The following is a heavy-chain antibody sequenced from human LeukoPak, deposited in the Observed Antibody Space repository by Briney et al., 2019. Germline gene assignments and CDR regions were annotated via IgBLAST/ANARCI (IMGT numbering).Heavy chain of an antibody. CDR3: ARDKGPSGYSSSWFTPFDY. D-gene: IGHD6-13*01. J-gene: IGHJ4*02. CDR1: GGTFSSYA. CDR2: IIPIFGTA. V-gene: IGHV1-69*05. Sequence: RASVKVSCKASGGTFSSYAISWVRQAPGQGLEWMGGIIPIFGTANYAQKFQGRVTITTDESTSTAYMELSSLRSEDTAVYYCARDKGPSGYSSSWFTPFDYWGQGTLVTVSS.